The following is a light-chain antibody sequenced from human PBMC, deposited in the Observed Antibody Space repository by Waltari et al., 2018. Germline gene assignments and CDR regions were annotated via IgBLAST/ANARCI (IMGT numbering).Light chain of an antibody. Sequence: QSALTQPPSASGSPGQSVTISCTGTSSDVGAYQYVSWYQQHPDKAPKLIICEVSKRPSGVPDRFSGSKSGNTASLTVSGLQADDEDDYYCSSYAGSINFYVFGTGTKVSVL. CDR3: SSYAGSINFYV. V-gene: IGLV2-8*01. CDR2: EVS. J-gene: IGLJ1*01. CDR1: SSDVGAYQY.